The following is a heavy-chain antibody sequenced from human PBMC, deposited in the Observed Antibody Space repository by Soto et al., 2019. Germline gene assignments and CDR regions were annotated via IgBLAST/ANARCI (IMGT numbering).Heavy chain of an antibody. CDR2: IIPIFGTA. CDR3: ARDSQPLAVRPRWGVPSSYYYGMDV. J-gene: IGHJ6*02. CDR1: GGTFSSYA. D-gene: IGHD6-6*01. V-gene: IGHV1-69*13. Sequence: SVKVSCKASGGTFSSYAISWVRQAPGQGLEWMGVIIPIFGTANYAQKFQGRVTITADESTSTAYMELSSLRSEDTAVYYCARDSQPLAVRPRWGVPSSYYYGMDVWGQGTTVTVSS.